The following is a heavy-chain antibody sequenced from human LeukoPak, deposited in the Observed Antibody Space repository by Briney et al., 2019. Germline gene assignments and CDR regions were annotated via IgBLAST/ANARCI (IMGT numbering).Heavy chain of an antibody. V-gene: IGHV4-30-2*01. CDR1: GGSISSGGYS. CDR3: ARDGPAYGSGRPFDY. J-gene: IGHJ4*02. Sequence: PSQTLSLTCAVSGGSISSGGYSCSWIRQPPGKGLEWIGYIYHSGSTYYNPSLKSRVTISVDRSKNQFSLKLSSVTAADTAVYYCARDGPAYGSGRPFDYWGQGTLVTVSS. CDR2: IYHSGST. D-gene: IGHD3-10*01.